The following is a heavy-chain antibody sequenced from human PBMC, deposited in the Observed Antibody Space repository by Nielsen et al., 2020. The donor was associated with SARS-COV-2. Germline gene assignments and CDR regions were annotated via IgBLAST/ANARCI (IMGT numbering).Heavy chain of an antibody. CDR3: ARVGYYDSSGYYQYWYFDL. CDR2: IGTAGYT. J-gene: IGHJ2*01. V-gene: IGHV3-13*04. Sequence: GESLKISCAASGFTFSSYDMHWVREATGKGLEWVSAIGTAGYTYYPGSVKGRFTISRENAKNSLYLQMNSLRAGDTAVYYCARVGYYDSSGYYQYWYFDLWGRGTLVAVSS. CDR1: GFTFSSYD. D-gene: IGHD3-22*01.